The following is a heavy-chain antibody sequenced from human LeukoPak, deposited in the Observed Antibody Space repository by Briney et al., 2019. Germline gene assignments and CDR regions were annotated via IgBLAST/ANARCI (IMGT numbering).Heavy chain of an antibody. D-gene: IGHD1-14*01. J-gene: IGHJ2*01. CDR1: GYTFTSYC. Sequence: ASVKVPCKASGYTFTSYCMHWVRQAPGQGLEWMGIINPSGGSTSYAQKFQGRVTMTRDTSTSTVYLELSSLRSEDTAVYYCARDVGITPPKYWYFDLWGRGTLVTVSS. CDR3: ARDVGITPPKYWYFDL. V-gene: IGHV1-46*01. CDR2: INPSGGST.